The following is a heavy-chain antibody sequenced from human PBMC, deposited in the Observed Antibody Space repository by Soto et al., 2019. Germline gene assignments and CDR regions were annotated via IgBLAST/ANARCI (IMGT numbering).Heavy chain of an antibody. J-gene: IGHJ6*02. CDR1: GGSISSYY. CDR2: IYYSGST. Sequence: SETLSLTCTVSGGSISSYYWSWIRQPPGKGLKWIGYIYYSGSTNYNPSLKSRVTISVDTSKNQFSLKLSSVTAADTAVYFCARDHDIQQKRTYYYYGMDVWGQGTTVTVSS. CDR3: ARDHDIQQKRTYYYYGMDV. D-gene: IGHD3-9*01. V-gene: IGHV4-59*01.